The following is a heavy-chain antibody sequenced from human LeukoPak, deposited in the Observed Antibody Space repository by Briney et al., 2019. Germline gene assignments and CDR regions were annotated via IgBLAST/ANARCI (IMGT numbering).Heavy chain of an antibody. V-gene: IGHV4-39*07. D-gene: IGHD2-15*01. J-gene: IGHJ3*02. Sequence: SETLSLTCTVSGGSISSSYYYWGWIRQPPGKGLEWIGSIYYSGSTYYNPSLKSRVTISVDTSKNQFSLKLSSVTAADTAVYYCARDDCSGGSCYGPSAFDIWGQGTMVTVSS. CDR1: GGSISSSYYY. CDR2: IYYSGST. CDR3: ARDDCSGGSCYGPSAFDI.